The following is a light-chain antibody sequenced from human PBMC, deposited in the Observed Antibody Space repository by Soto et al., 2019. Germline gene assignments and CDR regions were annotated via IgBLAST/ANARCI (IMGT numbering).Light chain of an antibody. CDR2: SAS. CDR1: QGIDSW. V-gene: IGKV1-12*01. CDR3: QRTTSFPPYT. Sequence: DIQMTQSPSSVSASVGDRVTITCRASQGIDSWLAWYQQKPGKAPKILIYSASTLQSGVPSRFSGSGSGIDFTLTLSSLHPEDFATYCCQRTTSFPPYTFGQGTKLEIK. J-gene: IGKJ2*01.